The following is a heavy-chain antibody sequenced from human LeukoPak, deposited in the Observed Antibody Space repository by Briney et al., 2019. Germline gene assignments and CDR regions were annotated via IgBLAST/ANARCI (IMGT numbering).Heavy chain of an antibody. D-gene: IGHD6-13*01. CDR2: INQDGSEK. CDR3: ARDGFVGAADY. CDR1: AFTFSGYW. V-gene: IGHV3-7*01. J-gene: IGHJ4*02. Sequence: GGSLRLSCAASAFTFSGYWMNWVRQAPGKGPEWVAHINQDGSEKHYVDSVKGRFTISRDNAKNSPFLQMNRLRVEDTAVFYCARDGFVGAADYWGQGTLVTVSS.